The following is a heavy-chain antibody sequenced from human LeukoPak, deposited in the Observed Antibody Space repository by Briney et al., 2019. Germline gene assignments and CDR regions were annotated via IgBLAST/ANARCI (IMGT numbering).Heavy chain of an antibody. V-gene: IGHV3-30*02. J-gene: IGHJ4*02. Sequence: SVKGRFTISRDNSKTTLYLQMNSLRAEDTAVYYCAKDVPPAYFDYWGQGTLVTVSS. D-gene: IGHD2-2*01. CDR3: AKDVPPAYFDY.